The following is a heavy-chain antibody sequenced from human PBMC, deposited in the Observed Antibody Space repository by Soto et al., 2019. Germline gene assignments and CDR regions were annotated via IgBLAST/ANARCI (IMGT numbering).Heavy chain of an antibody. CDR2: NIPIFGTA. Sequence: SVKVSCKASGGTFSNFVISWVRQAPGQGLEWMGGNIPIFGTANYAQKFQGRVTIIADESTGTTYMELTSLRAEDTAVYYCAKDQCSSTSCYSPYYYGMDVWGQGTTVTVSS. V-gene: IGHV1-69*13. J-gene: IGHJ6*02. CDR3: AKDQCSSTSCYSPYYYGMDV. CDR1: GGTFSNFV. D-gene: IGHD2-2*01.